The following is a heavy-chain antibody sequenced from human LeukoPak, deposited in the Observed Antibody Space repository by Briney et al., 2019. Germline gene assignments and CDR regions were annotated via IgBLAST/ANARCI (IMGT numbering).Heavy chain of an antibody. D-gene: IGHD5-24*01. CDR1: GGSISTSSYY. J-gene: IGHJ4*02. Sequence: PETLSLTCTVSGGSISTSSYYWGWIRQPPGKGLEWIGSIYYTGTTYYSPSLKSRVTISLDTSKNQFSLKLSSVTAADTAVYYCARMATTPFFDYWGQGTLVTVSS. V-gene: IGHV4-39*01. CDR2: IYYTGTT. CDR3: ARMATTPFFDY.